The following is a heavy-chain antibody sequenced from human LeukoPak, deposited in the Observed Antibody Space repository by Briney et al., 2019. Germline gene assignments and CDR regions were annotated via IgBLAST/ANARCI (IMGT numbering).Heavy chain of an antibody. D-gene: IGHD3-16*01. CDR2: IIRIFGTA. CDR3: ARAPGGRNNWFDP. Sequence: SVKVSCKASGGTFSSYAISWVRQAPGQGLEWMGRIIRIFGTANSAQKFQGRVTITADKSTSTAYMDLSSLRYEETAVYYCARAPGGRNNWFDPWGQGTLVTVSS. V-gene: IGHV1-69*06. J-gene: IGHJ5*02. CDR1: GGTFSSYA.